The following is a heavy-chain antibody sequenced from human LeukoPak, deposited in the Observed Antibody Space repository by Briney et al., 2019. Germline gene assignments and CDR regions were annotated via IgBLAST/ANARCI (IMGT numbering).Heavy chain of an antibody. J-gene: IGHJ4*02. D-gene: IGHD6-13*01. V-gene: IGHV4-31*03. CDR2: IYYSGNT. CDR3: ARVIAAAGTDY. CDR1: GGSVSSGGYY. Sequence: SETLSLTCTVSGGSVSSGGYYWSWIRQHPGKGLEWIGYIYYSGNTYYNPSLKSRVTISVDTSKNQFSLKLSSVTAADTGVYYCARVIAAAGTDYWGQGTLVTVSS.